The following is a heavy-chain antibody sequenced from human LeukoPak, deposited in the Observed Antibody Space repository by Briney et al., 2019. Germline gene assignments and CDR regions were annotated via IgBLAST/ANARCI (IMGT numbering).Heavy chain of an antibody. Sequence: GGSLRLSCAASGFTFSDYYMSWIRQAPGKGLEWVSYISSSGSTIYYADSVKGRFTISRDNAKNSLYLQMNSLRAEDTAVYYCARVEIAVAAYGEFDYWGQGTLVTVSS. D-gene: IGHD6-19*01. CDR2: ISSSGSTI. CDR1: GFTFSDYY. J-gene: IGHJ4*02. V-gene: IGHV3-11*01. CDR3: ARVEIAVAAYGEFDY.